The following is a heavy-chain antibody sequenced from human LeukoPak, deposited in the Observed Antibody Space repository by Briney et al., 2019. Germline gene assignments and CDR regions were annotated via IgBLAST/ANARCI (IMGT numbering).Heavy chain of an antibody. V-gene: IGHV3-74*01. CDR3: VKGRYCSSTSCYGLFDY. J-gene: IGHJ4*02. D-gene: IGHD2-2*01. Sequence: GGSLRLSCAAPGFTFSSYWMHWVRQAPGKGLVWVSRINSDGSSTSYADSVKGRFTISRDNAKNTLYLQMNSLRAEDTAVYYCVKGRYCSSTSCYGLFDYWGQGTLVTVSS. CDR1: GFTFSSYW. CDR2: INSDGSST.